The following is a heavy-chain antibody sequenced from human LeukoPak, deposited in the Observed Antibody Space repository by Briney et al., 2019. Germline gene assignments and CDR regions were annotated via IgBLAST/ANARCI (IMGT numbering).Heavy chain of an antibody. J-gene: IGHJ4*02. Sequence: WVRQAPGQGLEWMGRTYYRSKWYNDYAVSVKSRITINPDTSKNQFSLQLNSVTPEDTAVYYCTRGAPVGSSREFDYWGQGTLVTVSS. CDR2: TYYRSKWYN. CDR3: TRGAPVGSSREFDY. V-gene: IGHV6-1*01. D-gene: IGHD5-24*01.